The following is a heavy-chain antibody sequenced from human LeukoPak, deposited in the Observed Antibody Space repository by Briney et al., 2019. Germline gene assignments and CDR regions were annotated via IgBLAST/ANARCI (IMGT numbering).Heavy chain of an antibody. CDR1: GYSISSGYY. CDR2: IFHSGST. D-gene: IGHD2-2*01. V-gene: IGHV4-38-2*02. CDR3: ARVSPAVVPAAFYYYYYMDV. J-gene: IGHJ6*03. Sequence: SETLSLTCTVSGYSISSGYYWGWIRQPPGKGLEWIGTIFHSGSTYSNPSLKSRVTISVDTSKNQFSLKLSSVTAADTAVYYCARVSPAVVPAAFYYYYYMDVWGKGTTVTISS.